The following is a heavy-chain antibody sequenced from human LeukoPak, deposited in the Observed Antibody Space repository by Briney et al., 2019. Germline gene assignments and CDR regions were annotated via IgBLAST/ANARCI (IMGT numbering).Heavy chain of an antibody. J-gene: IGHJ5*02. V-gene: IGHV3-74*01. CDR2: INSDGSST. D-gene: IGHD5-18*01. Sequence: GGSLRLSGAASGFTFSSYWMHWVRQAPGKGLVWVLRINSDGSSTSYADSVKGRFTISRDNDKNTLYLQMNSLRAEDTAVYYCSRGLGWIHSWGQGTLVTVSS. CDR1: GFTFSSYW. CDR3: SRGLGWIHS.